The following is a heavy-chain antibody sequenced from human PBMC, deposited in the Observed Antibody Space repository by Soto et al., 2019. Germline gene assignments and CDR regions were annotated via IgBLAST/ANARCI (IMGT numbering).Heavy chain of an antibody. V-gene: IGHV4-31*03. CDR2: IYYSGST. CDR3: ASGTAGTRNEENWFDP. Sequence: SETLSLTCTVSGGSISSGGYYWSWIRQHPGKGLEWIGYIYYSGSTYYNPSLKSRVTISVDTSKNQFSLKLSSVTAADTAVYYCASGTAGTRNEENWFDPWGQGTLVTVSS. J-gene: IGHJ5*02. CDR1: GGSISSGGYY. D-gene: IGHD1-1*01.